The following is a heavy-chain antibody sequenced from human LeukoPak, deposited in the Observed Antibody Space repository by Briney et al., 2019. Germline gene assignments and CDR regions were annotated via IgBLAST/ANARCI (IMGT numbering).Heavy chain of an antibody. J-gene: IGHJ3*02. CDR2: IWYDGSNK. Sequence: QPGGSLRLSCAASGFTFSSYGMHWVRQAPGKGLEWVAVIWYDGSNKYYADSVKGRFTISRDNSKNTLYLQMNSLRAEDTAVYYCASSQGGWVYSDPRQAAFDIWGQGTMVTVSS. V-gene: IGHV3-33*01. CDR3: ASSQGGWVYSDPRQAAFDI. CDR1: GFTFSSYG. D-gene: IGHD5-12*01.